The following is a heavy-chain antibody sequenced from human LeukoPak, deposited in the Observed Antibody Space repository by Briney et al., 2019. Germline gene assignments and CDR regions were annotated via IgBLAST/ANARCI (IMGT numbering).Heavy chain of an antibody. Sequence: GGSLRLSCAVSGFTFNSYSMHWVRQAPGKGLEWVAVISYDGSDKNYADSVKGRFTISRDNSKNTLYLQMNSLRAEDTAVYYCAKDLGGGSGCYDLWGRGTLVTVSS. V-gene: IGHV3-30*18. D-gene: IGHD6-19*01. CDR3: AKDLGGGSGCYDL. CDR1: GFTFNSYS. CDR2: ISYDGSDK. J-gene: IGHJ2*01.